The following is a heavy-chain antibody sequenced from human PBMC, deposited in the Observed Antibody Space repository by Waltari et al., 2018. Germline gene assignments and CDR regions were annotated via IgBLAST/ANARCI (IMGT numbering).Heavy chain of an antibody. J-gene: IGHJ4*02. CDR3: AHAPMIVVVPVY. CDR2: IRYDGSNK. V-gene: IGHV3-30*02. CDR1: GFTFSTFG. D-gene: IGHD3-22*01. Sequence: QVQLVESGGGVVQPGGSLRLSCAASGFTFSTFGLHWVRQAPGKGLEWVAFIRYDGSNKYYADSVKGRFTISRDNSKNTLYLQMNSLRAEDTAVYYCAHAPMIVVVPVYWGQGTLVTVSS.